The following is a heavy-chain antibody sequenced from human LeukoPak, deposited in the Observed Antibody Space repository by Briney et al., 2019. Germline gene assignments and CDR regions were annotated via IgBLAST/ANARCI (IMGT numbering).Heavy chain of an antibody. J-gene: IGHJ6*04. Sequence: SETLSPICAVYGGSFSSYYTSWIRLPPREGQEWNREINNSGSTNYNPSLKSRVTISVDTSKNQFSLKLSCVTAADTAVYYCANLDTAMDYYYYGMDVWGKGTTVTVSS. CDR3: ANLDTAMDYYYYGMDV. V-gene: IGHV4-34*01. CDR1: GGSFSSYY. CDR2: INNSGST. D-gene: IGHD5-18*01.